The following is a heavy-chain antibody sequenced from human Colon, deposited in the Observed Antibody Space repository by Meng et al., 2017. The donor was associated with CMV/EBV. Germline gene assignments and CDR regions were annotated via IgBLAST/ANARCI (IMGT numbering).Heavy chain of an antibody. J-gene: IGHJ4*02. D-gene: IGHD6-13*01. CDR2: ISGSAGTT. V-gene: IGHV3-23*01. CDR1: GFTFSNYA. Sequence: SGFTFSNYAMRWVRQAPGKGLERGSTISGSAGTTYYADSVKGRFTISRDNSKNTLSLQMNSLRAEDTAVYYCAKDLSITTAGSPLDYWGQGTLVTVSS. CDR3: AKDLSITTAGSPLDY.